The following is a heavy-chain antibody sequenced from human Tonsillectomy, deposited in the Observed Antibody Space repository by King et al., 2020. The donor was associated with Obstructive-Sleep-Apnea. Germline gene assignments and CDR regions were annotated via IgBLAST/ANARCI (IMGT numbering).Heavy chain of an antibody. Sequence: VQLVESGGGLVQPGGSLRLSCAASGFTFSTYAMSWVRQAPGKGLEWVSAIRDSGGSTYYADSVTGRFTISRDNSKNTPYLQMNSLRAEDTAVYYCAKPLSSVAYYWGQGTLVTVSS. CDR1: GFTFSTYA. CDR2: IRDSGGST. J-gene: IGHJ4*02. CDR3: AKPLSSVAYY. D-gene: IGHD3-10*01. V-gene: IGHV3-23*04.